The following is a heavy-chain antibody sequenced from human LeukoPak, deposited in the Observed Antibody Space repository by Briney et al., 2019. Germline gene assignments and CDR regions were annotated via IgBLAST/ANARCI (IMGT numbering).Heavy chain of an antibody. CDR1: EFTVSDNY. V-gene: IGHV3-66*02. J-gene: IGHJ4*02. CDR3: ARDTRRAPLTAGDY. CDR2: IYSGGTT. Sequence: GGSLRLSCTASEFTVSDNYIYWVRQAPGKGLECVSVIYSGGTTYYADSVKGRFTISRDNSNNTVYLQMNSLRLDDTAMYYCARDTRRAPLTAGDYWGQGTLVTVSS. D-gene: IGHD1-20*01.